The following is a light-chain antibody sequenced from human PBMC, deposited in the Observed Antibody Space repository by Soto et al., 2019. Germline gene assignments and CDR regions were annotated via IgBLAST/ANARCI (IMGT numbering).Light chain of an antibody. CDR2: GAS. V-gene: IGKV3-15*01. Sequence: VMXQXPXTXXVSXGERATLSCRASQSVSSNLAWYQQKPGQAPRLLIYGASTRATGISARFSGSRSGTEFTLTISSLQSEDFAVYYCQQYNNWPPTFGQGTRLEIK. CDR3: QQYNNWPPT. J-gene: IGKJ5*01. CDR1: QSVSSN.